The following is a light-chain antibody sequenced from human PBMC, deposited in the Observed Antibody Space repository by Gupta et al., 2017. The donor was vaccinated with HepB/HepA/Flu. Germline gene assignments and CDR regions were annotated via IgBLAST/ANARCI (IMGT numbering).Light chain of an antibody. CDR3: QQRANWPIT. Sequence: EVVFTQSPATLSLSPGERVTLSCRASQAVVTYLHWYQQKSGQAPRLLIYDASNRATGIPARFSGSGSGTDFTLTISSLEPEDFAVYYCQQRANWPITFGQGTRLEIK. CDR1: QAVVTY. J-gene: IGKJ5*01. CDR2: DAS. V-gene: IGKV3-11*01.